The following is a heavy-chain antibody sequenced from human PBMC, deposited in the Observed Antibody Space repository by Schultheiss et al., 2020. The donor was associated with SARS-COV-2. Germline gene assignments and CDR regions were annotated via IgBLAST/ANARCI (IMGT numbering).Heavy chain of an antibody. D-gene: IGHD2-15*01. V-gene: IGHV4-39*07. CDR2: IYYSGST. J-gene: IGHJ6*02. Sequence: SQTLSLTCTVSGGSISSSSYYWGWIRQPPGKWLEWIGSIYYSGSTYYNPSLKSRVTISLDTSKNQFFLTLGSVTAADTAVYYCARGSVYGMDVWGQGTTVTVSS. CDR1: GGSISSSSYY. CDR3: ARGSVYGMDV.